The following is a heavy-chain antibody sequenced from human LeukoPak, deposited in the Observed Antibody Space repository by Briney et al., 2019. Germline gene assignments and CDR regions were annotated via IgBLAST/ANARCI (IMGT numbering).Heavy chain of an antibody. CDR2: IYYSGST. J-gene: IGHJ4*02. Sequence: SETLSLTCTVSGGSISSSSYYWGWIRQPPGKGLEWIGSIYYSGSTYYNPSLKSRVTISVDTSKNQFSLKLSSVTATDTAVYYCARPFTKNSSGRHFEYWGQGTLVTVSS. CDR1: GGSISSSSYY. CDR3: ARPFTKNSSGRHFEY. V-gene: IGHV4-39*01. D-gene: IGHD6-19*01.